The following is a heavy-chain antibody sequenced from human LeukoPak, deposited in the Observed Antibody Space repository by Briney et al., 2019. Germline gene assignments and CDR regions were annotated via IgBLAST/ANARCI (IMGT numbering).Heavy chain of an antibody. CDR3: ARHLIVGATEGAFDI. Sequence: PPGGSLRLSCPPAGFTVSSNYMSWVRQAPRNGLEWVSVIYSGGSTYYADSVKGRFTISRDNSKNTLYLQLNSLRAEDTAVYYCARHLIVGATEGAFDIWGQGTMVTVSS. CDR1: GFTVSSNY. J-gene: IGHJ3*02. CDR2: IYSGGST. D-gene: IGHD1-26*01. V-gene: IGHV3-66*02.